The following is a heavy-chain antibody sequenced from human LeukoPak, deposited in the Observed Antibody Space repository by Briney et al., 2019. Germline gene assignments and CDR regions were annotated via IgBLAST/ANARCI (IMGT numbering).Heavy chain of an antibody. J-gene: IGHJ6*04. CDR2: ISSSSSYI. Sequence: GGSLRLSCAASGFTVSSNYMSWVRQAPGKGLEWVSSISSSSSYIHYADSVRGRFTISRDNAKNSLYLQMNSLRAEDTAVYYCARATYYDILTNYYYGLDVWGKGTTVTVSS. CDR3: ARATYYDILTNYYYGLDV. D-gene: IGHD3-9*01. V-gene: IGHV3-21*01. CDR1: GFTVSSNY.